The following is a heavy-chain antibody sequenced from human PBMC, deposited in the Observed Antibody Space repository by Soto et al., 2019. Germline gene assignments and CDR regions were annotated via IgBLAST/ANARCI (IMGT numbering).Heavy chain of an antibody. J-gene: IGHJ4*02. V-gene: IGHV3-23*01. CDR1: GFTFSSYA. Sequence: PGGSLRLSCAASGFTFSSYAMSWVRQAPGKGLEWVSAISGSGGSTYYADSVKGRFTISRDNSKNTLYLQMNSLRAEDTAVYYWGKGENSYVYRQGMGFDYWGQGPLVTAPS. CDR3: GKGENSYVYRQGMGFDY. D-gene: IGHD5-18*01. CDR2: ISGSGGST.